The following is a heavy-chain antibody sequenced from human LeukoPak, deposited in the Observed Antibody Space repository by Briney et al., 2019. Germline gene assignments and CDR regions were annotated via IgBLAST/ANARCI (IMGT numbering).Heavy chain of an antibody. CDR1: GGSISSYY. CDR2: IYYSGST. CDR3: ARVREYSSGWYGYYFDY. V-gene: IGHV4-59*01. D-gene: IGHD6-19*01. J-gene: IGHJ4*02. Sequence: SETLSLTCTVSGGSISSYYWSWIWQPPGKGLEWIGYIYYSGSTNYNPSLKSRVTISVDTSKNQFSLKLSSVTAADTAVYYCARVREYSSGWYGYYFDYWGQGTLVTVSS.